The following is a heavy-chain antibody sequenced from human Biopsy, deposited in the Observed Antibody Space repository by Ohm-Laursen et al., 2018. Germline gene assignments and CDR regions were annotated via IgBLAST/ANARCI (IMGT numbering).Heavy chain of an antibody. V-gene: IGHV4-4*07. CDR2: IYTSGIT. Sequence: SQTLSLTCTVSGGSISGSSWSWIRQAAGKGLEWIGQIYTSGITNYNPSLKSRVTMSVDTSKNKFSLRVSSVTAADTAVYYCARDRDRRGWFDPWGQGTRVTVSS. J-gene: IGHJ5*02. CDR3: ARDRDRRGWFDP. D-gene: IGHD1-14*01. CDR1: GGSISGSS.